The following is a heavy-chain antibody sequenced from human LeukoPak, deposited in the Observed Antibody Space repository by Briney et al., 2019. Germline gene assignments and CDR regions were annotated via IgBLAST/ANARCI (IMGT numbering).Heavy chain of an antibody. V-gene: IGHV4-4*07. CDR2: IYTTGNT. D-gene: IGHD3-3*01. CDR1: GGSISSYY. CDR3: ARDARGWSGFDY. J-gene: IGHJ4*02. Sequence: KPSETLSLTCSGSGGSISSYYWSWIRPPAGKGREWIGRIYTTGNTDYNPSLKSRVTMSVDTSKNQFSLNLSSVTAADTAVYYCARDARGWSGFDYWGQGTLVTVSS.